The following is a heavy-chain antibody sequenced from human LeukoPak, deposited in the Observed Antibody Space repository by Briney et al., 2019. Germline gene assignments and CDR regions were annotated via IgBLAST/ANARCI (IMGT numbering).Heavy chain of an antibody. J-gene: IGHJ6*02. D-gene: IGHD1-26*01. Sequence: ASVKVSCKASGYTFTSYGISWVRQAPGKGLEWMGGFDPEDGETIYAQKFQGRVTMTEDTSTDTAYMELSSLRSEDTAVYYCATDRERSGSYYYGMDVWGQGTTVTVSS. CDR3: ATDRERSGSYYYGMDV. V-gene: IGHV1-24*01. CDR1: GYTFTSYG. CDR2: FDPEDGET.